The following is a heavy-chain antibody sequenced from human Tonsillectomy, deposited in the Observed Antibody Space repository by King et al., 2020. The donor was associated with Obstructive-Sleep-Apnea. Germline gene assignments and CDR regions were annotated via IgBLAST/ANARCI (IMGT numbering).Heavy chain of an antibody. D-gene: IGHD3-22*01. J-gene: IGHJ4*02. CDR2: ISSSSSYT. Sequence: QLVQSGGGLVKPGGSLRLSCAASVFTFSDYYMSWVRQAPGKGLEWSSYISSSSSYTNYADSVKGRFTISRDNAKNSLYLQMNSLRAEDTAVYYCASHYASSGYAFFDYWGQGTLVTVSS. V-gene: IGHV3-11*06. CDR1: VFTFSDYY. CDR3: ASHYASSGYAFFDY.